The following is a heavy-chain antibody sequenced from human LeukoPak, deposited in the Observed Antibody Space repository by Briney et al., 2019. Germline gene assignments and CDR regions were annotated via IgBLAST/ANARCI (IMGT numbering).Heavy chain of an antibody. CDR2: IDTDGTDT. Sequence: GGSLRLSCAASGFTFSSYWMHWVRQAPGKGLVWVSRIDTDGTDTAYADSVKGRFTISRDNAKNTLYLQMNSLRAEDTAVYYCARPRAYDSRDLDYWGQGTLVTVSS. J-gene: IGHJ4*02. D-gene: IGHD3-16*01. V-gene: IGHV3-74*01. CDR3: ARPRAYDSRDLDY. CDR1: GFTFSSYW.